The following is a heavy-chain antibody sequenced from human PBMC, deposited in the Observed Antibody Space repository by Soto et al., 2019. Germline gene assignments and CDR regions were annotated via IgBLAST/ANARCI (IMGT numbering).Heavy chain of an antibody. V-gene: IGHV3-66*01. CDR3: ASLLGGGFVDHDYFDH. CDR2: MYPGGST. CDR1: GLTVTSKY. J-gene: IGHJ4*02. D-gene: IGHD3-10*01. Sequence: EVQLVESGGALVQPGGSLRLSCVASGLTVTSKYMIWVRQTPGRVLEWVSVMYPGGSTFFADSVRGRFTFYRDNSKNTSYLQMNSLRVEDTAMYYCASLLGGGFVDHDYFDHWGQGTLVTVSS.